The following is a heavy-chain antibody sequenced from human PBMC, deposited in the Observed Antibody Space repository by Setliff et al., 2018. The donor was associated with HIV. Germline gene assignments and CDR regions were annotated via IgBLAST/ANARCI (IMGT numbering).Heavy chain of an antibody. CDR3: ASVKDYYDSSGVEAFDI. J-gene: IGHJ3*02. Sequence: ASETLSLTCTVSGGSISSYYWSWIRQPAGKGLEWIGRIYTSGSTNYNPSLKSRVTMSVDTSKNQFSLKLSSVTAADTAVYYCASVKDYYDSSGVEAFDIWGQGTMVTVSS. V-gene: IGHV4-4*07. CDR2: IYTSGST. D-gene: IGHD3-22*01. CDR1: GGSISSYY.